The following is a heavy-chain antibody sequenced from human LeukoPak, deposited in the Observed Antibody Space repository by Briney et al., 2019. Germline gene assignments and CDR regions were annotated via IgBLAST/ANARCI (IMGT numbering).Heavy chain of an antibody. V-gene: IGHV3-21*01. D-gene: IGHD3-22*01. J-gene: IGHJ3*01. Sequence: GGSLRLSCATSGFTFSSYSMNWVRQAPGKRLEWVSSISSSSSYIYYADSVKGRLTISRDNAENSLYLQMNSLRAEATAVYYCARDSGGYYDTTGLWGDFWGQGTMVTVSS. CDR3: ARDSGGYYDTTGLWGDF. CDR1: GFTFSSYS. CDR2: ISSSSSYI.